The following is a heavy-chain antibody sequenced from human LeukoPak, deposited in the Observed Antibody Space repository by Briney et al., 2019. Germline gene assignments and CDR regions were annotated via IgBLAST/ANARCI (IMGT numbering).Heavy chain of an antibody. CDR3: ARGAYYNFWSGFYYSPHFDY. CDR1: GYTFSSGYY. V-gene: IGHV1-2*02. J-gene: IGHJ4*02. Sequence: ASVKVSCKSSGYTFSSGYYLHWVRQAPRQGLEWMGWINPNNGNTNYAQKFQGRVTMTRDTSISTAYMELSRLRSDDAAVYFCARGAYYNFWSGFYYSPHFDYWGQGTLVTASS. CDR2: INPNNGNT. D-gene: IGHD3-3*01.